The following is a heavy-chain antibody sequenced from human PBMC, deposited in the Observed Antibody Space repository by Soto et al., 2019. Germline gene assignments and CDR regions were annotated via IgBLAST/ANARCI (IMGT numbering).Heavy chain of an antibody. CDR1: GFTFSSYW. J-gene: IGHJ2*01. CDR2: IKQDGSEK. D-gene: IGHD2-15*01. V-gene: IGHV3-7*01. Sequence: LSLTCAASGFTFSSYWMSWVRQAPGKGLEWVANIKQDGSEKYYVDSVKGRFTISRDNAKNSLYLQMNSLRAEDTAVYYCAREGWYWYFDLWGRGTLVTVSS. CDR3: AREGWYWYFDL.